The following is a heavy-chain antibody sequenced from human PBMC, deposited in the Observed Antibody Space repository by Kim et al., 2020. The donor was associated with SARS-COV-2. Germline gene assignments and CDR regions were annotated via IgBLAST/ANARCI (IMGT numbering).Heavy chain of an antibody. D-gene: IGHD3-10*01. V-gene: IGHV1-18*01. CDR2: ISADSGDT. CDR3: ARGDRYYPQQYDMDI. Sequence: SVKVSCKSSFYTFPSYGMNWVRQAPGQGLEWMGWISADSGDTKYAQKLQDRVSMTTDTSTRTVYMELRNLKSNDTAVYYCARGDRYYPQQYDMDIWGQGTTVIVSS. CDR1: FYTFPSYG. J-gene: IGHJ6*02.